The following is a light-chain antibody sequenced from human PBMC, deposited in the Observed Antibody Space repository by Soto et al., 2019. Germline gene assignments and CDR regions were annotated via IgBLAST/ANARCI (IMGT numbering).Light chain of an antibody. CDR1: QNINNW. V-gene: IGKV1-5*01. Sequence: TQMTQSPSTLSASVGDRVTLTCRASQNINNWLAWYQQKPGKAPKVLIYDASSLESGVPSRFSGSGSGTEFTLTISSLQPDDFANYYYQQYDGNFGPGTKVDIK. J-gene: IGKJ3*01. CDR2: DAS. CDR3: QQYDGN.